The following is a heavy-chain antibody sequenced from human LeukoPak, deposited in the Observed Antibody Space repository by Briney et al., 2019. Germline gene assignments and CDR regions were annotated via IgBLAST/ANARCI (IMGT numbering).Heavy chain of an antibody. CDR1: GFTFSSYA. V-gene: IGHV3-7*01. Sequence: GGSLRLSCAASGFTFSSYAMSGVRQAPGKGLEWVANIKQDGSEKYYVDSVKGRFTISRDNAKNSLYLQMNSLRAEDTAVYYCAREEYGDHLWWGQGTLVTVSS. D-gene: IGHD4-17*01. CDR2: IKQDGSEK. CDR3: AREEYGDHLW. J-gene: IGHJ4*02.